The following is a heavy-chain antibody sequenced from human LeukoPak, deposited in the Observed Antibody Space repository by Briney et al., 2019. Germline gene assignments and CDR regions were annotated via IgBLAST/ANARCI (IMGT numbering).Heavy chain of an antibody. CDR3: GRDVGPYGGSPGAD. D-gene: IGHD1-26*01. CDR1: GLIFSDYW. V-gene: IGHV3-74*01. Sequence: GGSLRLSCAASGLIFSDYWMHWVRHGPGKGLEWVSRIKTDGSEEIYGDSVKDRFFISRDNSKSMLFLQMNNLRADDTATYFCGRDVGPYGGSPGADWGQGTLVIVSS. CDR2: IKTDGSEE. J-gene: IGHJ4*02.